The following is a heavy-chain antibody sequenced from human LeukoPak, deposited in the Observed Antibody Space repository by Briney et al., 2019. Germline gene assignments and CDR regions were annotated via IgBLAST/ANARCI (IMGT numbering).Heavy chain of an antibody. CDR3: ARAARGYSYGRRPGVDAFDI. CDR2: IHPSGGST. Sequence: GASVKVSCKASGYTFINFYMHWVRQAPGQGLEWMGRIHPSGGSTSYAQKLHGRVTMTSDTSINTLYMELNSLASEDTAVYYCARAARGYSYGRRPGVDAFDIWGQGTMVTVSS. J-gene: IGHJ3*02. V-gene: IGHV1-46*04. D-gene: IGHD5-18*01. CDR1: GYTFINFY.